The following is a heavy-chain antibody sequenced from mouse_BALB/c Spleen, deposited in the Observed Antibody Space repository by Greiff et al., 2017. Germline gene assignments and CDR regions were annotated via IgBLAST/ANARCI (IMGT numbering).Heavy chain of an antibody. V-gene: IGHV3-6*02. CDR2: ISYDGSN. CDR3: AREGVLLGWRRDCAVDY. J-gene: IGHJ4*01. Sequence: EVQLQESGPGLVKPSQSLSLTCSVTGYSFTSGYFWYWIRQLPGNKLELMGYISYDGSNNYNPSLKNRISITRDTSKNPFFLKLNTVTTEDTATYYCAREGVLLGWRRDCAVDYWGQGTTVTVSS. D-gene: IGHD1-1*02. CDR1: GYSFTSGYF.